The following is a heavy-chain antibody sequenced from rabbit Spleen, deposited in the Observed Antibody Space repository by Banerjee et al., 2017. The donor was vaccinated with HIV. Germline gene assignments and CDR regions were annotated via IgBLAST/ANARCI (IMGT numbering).Heavy chain of an antibody. CDR3: ARDTGSSFSSYGMDL. D-gene: IGHD8-1*01. Sequence: QEQLVESGGGLVKPEGSLTLTCKASGVSFSSSYYMCWVRQAPGKGLEWIACINAVTGKAVYASWAKGRFTFSKTSSTTVTLQMTSLTVADTATYFCARDTGSSFSSYGMDLWGPGTLVTVS. CDR1: GVSFSSSYY. CDR2: INAVTGKA. J-gene: IGHJ6*01. V-gene: IGHV1S45*01.